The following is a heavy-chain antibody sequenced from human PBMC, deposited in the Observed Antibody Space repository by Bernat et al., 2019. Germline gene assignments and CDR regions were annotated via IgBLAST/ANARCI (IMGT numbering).Heavy chain of an antibody. J-gene: IGHJ4*02. CDR3: ARLLRSLYYFDY. CDR2: IYYSGST. Sequence: QLQLQESGPGLVKPSETLSLTCTVSAGSISSNNYFWGWIRQPPGKGLEWIGGIYYSGSTYYNPSLKSRVTISVDTSKNQFSLKLSSVTAADTAVYYCARLLRSLYYFDYWGQGTLVTVSS. D-gene: IGHD3-3*01. V-gene: IGHV4-39*01. CDR1: AGSISSNNYF.